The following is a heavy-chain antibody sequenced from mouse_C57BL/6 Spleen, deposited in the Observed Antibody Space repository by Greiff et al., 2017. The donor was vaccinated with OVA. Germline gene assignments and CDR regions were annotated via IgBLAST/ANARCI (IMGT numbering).Heavy chain of an antibody. V-gene: IGHV2-2*01. J-gene: IGHJ3*01. CDR2: IWSGGST. D-gene: IGHD6-1*01. CDR3: ARSPLYAY. CDR1: GFSLTSYG. Sequence: VKLQQSGPGLVQPSQSLSITCTVSGFSLTSYGVHWVRQSPGKGLEWLGVIWSGGSTDYNAAFISRLSISKDNSKSQVFFKMNSLQADDTAIYYCARSPLYAYWGQGTLGTVSA.